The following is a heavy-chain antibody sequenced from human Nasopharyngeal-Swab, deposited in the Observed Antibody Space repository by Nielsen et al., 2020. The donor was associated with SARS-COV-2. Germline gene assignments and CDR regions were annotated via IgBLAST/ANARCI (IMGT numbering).Heavy chain of an antibody. J-gene: IGHJ4*02. D-gene: IGHD5-18*01. Sequence: VRQAPGKELEWVSSISSSSSYIYYADSVKGRFTISRDNAKNSLYLQMNSLRAEDTAVYYCARDHPHTAIDYWGQGTLVTVSS. CDR3: ARDHPHTAIDY. CDR2: ISSSSSYI. V-gene: IGHV3-21*01.